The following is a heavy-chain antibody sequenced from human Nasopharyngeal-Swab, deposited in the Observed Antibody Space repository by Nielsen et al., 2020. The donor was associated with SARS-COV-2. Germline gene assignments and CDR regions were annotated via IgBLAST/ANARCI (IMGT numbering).Heavy chain of an antibody. V-gene: IGHV5-51*01. J-gene: IGHJ4*02. CDR1: GYSFTSYW. D-gene: IGHD6-19*01. CDR3: ARHVGSGWYGVDY. CDR2: IYPGDPDT. Sequence: KVSCKGSGYSFTSYWIGWVRQMPGKGLEWMGIIYPGDPDTRYSPSFQGQVTISADKSISTAYLQWSSLKASDTAMYYCARHVGSGWYGVDYWGQGTLVTVSS.